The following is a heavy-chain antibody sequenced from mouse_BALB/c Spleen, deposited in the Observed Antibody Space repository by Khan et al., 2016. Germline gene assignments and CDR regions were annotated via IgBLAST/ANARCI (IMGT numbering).Heavy chain of an antibody. Sequence: QIQLVQSGPELKKPGETVKISCKASGYNFKNYGMNWVKQAPGKGLKWMGWIKTYTGESTYADDFKGRFAFSLEASASTAYLKINNLKNEDKATDFYVRRRLLDRYYAMDYWGQGTSVTVSS. D-gene: IGHD3-2*02. J-gene: IGHJ4*01. CDR3: VRRRLLDRYYAMDY. V-gene: IGHV9-1*02. CDR1: GYNFKNYG. CDR2: IKTYTGES.